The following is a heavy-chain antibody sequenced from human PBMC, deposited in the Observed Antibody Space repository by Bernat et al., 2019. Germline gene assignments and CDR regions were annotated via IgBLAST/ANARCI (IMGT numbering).Heavy chain of an antibody. J-gene: IGHJ6*03. CDR2: ISSSSYT. Sequence: QVQLVESGGGLVKPGGSLRLSCAASGFTFSDYYMSWIRQAPGKGLDWVSYISSSSYTNYADSVKGRCTISRDNAKNSLYLQMNSLRAEDTAVYYCARGTSTSAPYMDVWGKGTTVTVSS. V-gene: IGHV3-11*05. CDR1: GFTFSDYY. CDR3: ARGTSTSAPYMDV.